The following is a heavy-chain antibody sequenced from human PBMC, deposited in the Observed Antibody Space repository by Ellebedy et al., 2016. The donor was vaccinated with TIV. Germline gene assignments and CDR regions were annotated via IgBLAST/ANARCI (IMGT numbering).Heavy chain of an antibody. J-gene: IGHJ5*02. CDR1: GYTFTTYA. Sequence: AASVKVSCKASGYTFTTYAIHWVRQAPGQSLEWMGWINVADANTKYSQKFQGRVTFTRDTSANTVYMHLSSLRSEDSAVYYCARDPLGYCSGGSCSNNWFDPWGQGTLVTVSS. D-gene: IGHD2-15*01. CDR3: ARDPLGYCSGGSCSNNWFDP. CDR2: INVADANT. V-gene: IGHV1-3*01.